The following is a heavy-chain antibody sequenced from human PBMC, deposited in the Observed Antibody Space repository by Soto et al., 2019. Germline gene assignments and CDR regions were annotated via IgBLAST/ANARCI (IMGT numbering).Heavy chain of an antibody. V-gene: IGHV1-18*01. CDR1: GYTFTSYG. CDR2: ISAYNGNT. Sequence: ASVKVSCKASGYTFTSYGISWVRQAPEQGLEWMGWISAYNGNTNYAQKLQGRVTMTTDTSTSTAYMELRSLRSDDTAVYYCAVQYSGSYYCYYGMDVWGQGTTVTVSS. D-gene: IGHD1-26*01. CDR3: AVQYSGSYYCYYGMDV. J-gene: IGHJ6*02.